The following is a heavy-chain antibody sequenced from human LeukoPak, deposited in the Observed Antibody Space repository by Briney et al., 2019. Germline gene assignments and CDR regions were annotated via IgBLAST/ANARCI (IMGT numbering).Heavy chain of an antibody. CDR2: IYYSGST. CDR3: ARDFLELSSRYGSDRIDY. Sequence: SETLSLTCTVSGGSISSGDYYWSWIRQPPGKGLEWIGYIYYSGSTYYNPSLKSRVTISVDTSKNQFSLKLSSVTAADTAVYYCARDFLELSSRYGSDRIDYWGQGTLVTVSS. D-gene: IGHD3-10*01. CDR1: GGSISSGDYY. J-gene: IGHJ4*02. V-gene: IGHV4-30-4*01.